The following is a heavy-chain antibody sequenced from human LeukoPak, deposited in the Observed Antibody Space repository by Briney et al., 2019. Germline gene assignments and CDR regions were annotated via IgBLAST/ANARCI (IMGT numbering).Heavy chain of an antibody. CDR1: GGSFSGYY. CDR2: INHSGST. J-gene: IGHJ4*02. CDR3: ARDRQSSYCSSTSCYSSFDY. D-gene: IGHD2-2*01. Sequence: SETLSLTCAVYGGSFSGYYWSWIRQPPGKGLEWIGEINHSGSTNYNPSLKSRVTISVDTSKSQFSLKLSSVTAADTAVYYCARDRQSSYCSSTSCYSSFDYWGQGTLVTVSS. V-gene: IGHV4-34*01.